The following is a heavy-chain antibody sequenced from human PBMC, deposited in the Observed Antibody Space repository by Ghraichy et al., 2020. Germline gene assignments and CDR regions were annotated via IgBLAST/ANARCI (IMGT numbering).Heavy chain of an antibody. Sequence: GVLNISCAASGFTFSSYAMSCVRQAPGKGLEWVSAISGSGGSTYYADSVKGRFTISRDNSKNTLYLQMNSLRAEDTAVYYCAKEGGNYVAHRDGMDVWGQGTTVTVSS. J-gene: IGHJ6*02. CDR3: AKEGGNYVAHRDGMDV. V-gene: IGHV3-23*01. D-gene: IGHD4-11*01. CDR2: ISGSGGST. CDR1: GFTFSSYA.